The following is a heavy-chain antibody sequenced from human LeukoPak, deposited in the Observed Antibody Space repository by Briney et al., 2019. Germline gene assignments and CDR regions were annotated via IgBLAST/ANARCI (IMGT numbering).Heavy chain of an antibody. D-gene: IGHD3-22*01. CDR3: ARGRKYYYDSSGPRRPYYYYMDV. CDR2: INHSGST. CDR1: GGSFSGYY. V-gene: IGHV4-34*01. J-gene: IGHJ6*03. Sequence: PSETLSLTCAVYGGSFSGYYWSWIRQPPGKGLEWIGEINHSGSTNYNPSLKSRVTISVDTSKNQFSLKLSSVTAADTAVYYCARGRKYYYDSSGPRRPYYYYMDVWGKGTRSPSL.